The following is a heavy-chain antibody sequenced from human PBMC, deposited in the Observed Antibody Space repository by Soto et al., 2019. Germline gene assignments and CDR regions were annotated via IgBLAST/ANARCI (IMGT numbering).Heavy chain of an antibody. CDR2: IDTDGSRK. J-gene: IGHJ6*02. CDR1: GFNFNTYW. V-gene: IGHV3-7*03. CDR3: ARVPLAGNYENGVEV. D-gene: IGHD4-4*01. Sequence: GGSLRLSCAASGFNFNTYWMYWVRQAPGKGLEWVANIDTDGSRKNYVDSVKGRFIISRDNAKNSLFLQMNSLRADDTAVYYCARVPLAGNYENGVEVWGQGTQVTVS.